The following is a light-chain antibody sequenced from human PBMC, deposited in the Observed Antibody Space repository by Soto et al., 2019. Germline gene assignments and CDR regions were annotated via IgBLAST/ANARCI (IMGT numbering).Light chain of an antibody. J-gene: IGKJ5*01. CDR3: QQRRNWPPTT. Sequence: EIVLTQSPATLSLSPGERATLSCRASQSVSSYLAWYQQKPGQAPRLLIYDASNRATGIPARFSGSGSGTDFTLTISSLEPEDFAVYYCQQRRNWPPTTLGQGTRLEIK. CDR1: QSVSSY. CDR2: DAS. V-gene: IGKV3-11*01.